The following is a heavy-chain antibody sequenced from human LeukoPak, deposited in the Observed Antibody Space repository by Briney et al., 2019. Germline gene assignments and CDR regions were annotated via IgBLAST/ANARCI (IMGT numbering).Heavy chain of an antibody. V-gene: IGHV4-61*02. J-gene: IGHJ4*02. CDR2: IYAGGRS. CDR3: ASDHSGWLGLGY. Sequence: RTSETLSLTCTVSGGSISSSSHYWNWIRQPAGKGLEWIGRIYAGGRSNYNPSLRSRVTISVDTSKNQFSLRLSSVTATDTGVYYCASDHSGWLGLGYWGQGTLVSVSS. D-gene: IGHD6-19*01. CDR1: GGSISSSSHY.